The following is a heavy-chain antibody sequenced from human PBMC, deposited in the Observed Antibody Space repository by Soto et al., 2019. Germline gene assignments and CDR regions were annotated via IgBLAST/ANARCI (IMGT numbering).Heavy chain of an antibody. CDR1: GYNFHTYW. V-gene: IGHV5-51*01. CDR2: IYPHDSDT. CDR3: ESPNDYHYGMQV. J-gene: IGHJ6*02. Sequence: GESLKISCKGSGYNFHTYWIAWVRQMPGKGLEWMGFIYPHDSDTRYSPSFRGQVTISADKSINTAYLQWTSLKASDTAIYFCESPNDYHYGMQVWGQGTTVTVSS. D-gene: IGHD2-8*01.